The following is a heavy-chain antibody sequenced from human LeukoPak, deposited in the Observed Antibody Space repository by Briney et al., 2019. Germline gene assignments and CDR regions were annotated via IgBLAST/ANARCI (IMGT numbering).Heavy chain of an antibody. CDR3: ATYRQVLLPFES. D-gene: IGHD2-8*02. J-gene: IGHJ4*02. Sequence: GGSLRLSCAGSGFTFSSYSMNWVRQAPGKGLEWVSYISSSSTTIYYADSVKGRFTISRDNAKNSLYLQMNSLRAEDTAIYYCATYRQVLLPFESWGQGTLVTVSS. V-gene: IGHV3-48*01. CDR2: ISSSSTTI. CDR1: GFTFSSYS.